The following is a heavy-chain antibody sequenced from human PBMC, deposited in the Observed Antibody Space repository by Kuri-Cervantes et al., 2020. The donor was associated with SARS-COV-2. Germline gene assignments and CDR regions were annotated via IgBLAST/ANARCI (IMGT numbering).Heavy chain of an antibody. CDR3: ARGLGITMSWDAFDI. V-gene: IGHV4-34*01. CDR2: IYHSGST. J-gene: IGHJ3*02. D-gene: IGHD3-22*01. CDR1: GGSFSGYY. Sequence: GSLRLSCAVYGGSFSGYYWSWIRQPPGKGLEWIGEIYHSGSTYYNPSLKSRVTISVNTSKNQFSLRLSSVTAADTAVYYCARGLGITMSWDAFDIWGQGTMVTVSS.